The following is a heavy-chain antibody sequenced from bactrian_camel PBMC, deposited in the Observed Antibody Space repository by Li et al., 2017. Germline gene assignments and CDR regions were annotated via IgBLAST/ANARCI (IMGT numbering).Heavy chain of an antibody. D-gene: IGHD5*01. J-gene: IGHJ4*01. Sequence: HVQLVESGGGLVQPGGFLRLSCAASGFCFSSYWMHWVRQAPGKGLEWISGIHSTGNPIYYADSVKGRFTISKDNAMNTLYLQMDSLKPEDSAMYYCARSRFVFRGCDLSTSGDYYGGQGTQVTVS. CDR3: ARSRFVFRGCDLSTSGDYY. CDR1: GFCFSSYW. CDR2: IHSTGNPI. V-gene: IGHV3S6*01.